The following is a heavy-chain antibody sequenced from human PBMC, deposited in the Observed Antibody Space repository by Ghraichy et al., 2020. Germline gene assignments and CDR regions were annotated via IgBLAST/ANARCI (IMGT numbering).Heavy chain of an antibody. CDR1: GGSISSYY. D-gene: IGHD4-11*01. V-gene: IGHV4-59*01. Sequence: SETLSLTCTVSGGSISSYYWSWIRQPPGKGLEWIGYIYYSGSTNYNPSLKSRVTISVDTSKNQFSLKLSSVTAADTAVYYCAGGVHYRENAFDIWGQGTMVTVSS. J-gene: IGHJ3*02. CDR3: AGGVHYRENAFDI. CDR2: IYYSGST.